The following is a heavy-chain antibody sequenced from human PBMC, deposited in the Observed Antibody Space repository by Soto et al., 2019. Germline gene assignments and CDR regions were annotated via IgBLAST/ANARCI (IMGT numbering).Heavy chain of an antibody. V-gene: IGHV3-30*03. D-gene: IGHD3-10*01. CDR3: SGSGSYYNPAFDI. CDR1: GFTFSSYG. J-gene: IGHJ3*02. CDR2: ISYDGSNK. Sequence: GGSLRLSXAASGFTFSSYGMHWVRQAPGRGLEWVAVISYDGSNKYYADSVKGRFTISRDNSKNTLYLQMNSLRAEDTALYYCSGSGSYYNPAFDIWGQGTMVTVSS.